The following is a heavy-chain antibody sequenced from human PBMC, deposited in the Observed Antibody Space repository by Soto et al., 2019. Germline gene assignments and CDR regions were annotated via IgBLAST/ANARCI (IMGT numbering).Heavy chain of an antibody. J-gene: IGHJ4*02. CDR1: GFTFSSYN. D-gene: IGHD6-13*01. CDR2: ISGSSSYL. CDR3: ARDSSSWYY. V-gene: IGHV3-21*01. Sequence: EVQLVESGGGLVKPGGSLRLSCAASGFTFSSYNMNWVRQAPGKGLEWVSSISGSSSYLYYSDSVKGRFTISRDNAKNSLYRQMNSLRAEDTAVYFCARDSSSWYYWGQGTLVTVSS.